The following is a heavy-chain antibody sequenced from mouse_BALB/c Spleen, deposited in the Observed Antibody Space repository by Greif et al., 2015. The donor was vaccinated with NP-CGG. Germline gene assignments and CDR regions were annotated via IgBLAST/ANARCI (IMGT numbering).Heavy chain of an antibody. D-gene: IGHD2-2*01. CDR1: GFAFSSYD. CDR3: ARKGIYYGYDGWYFDV. V-gene: IGHV5-12-1*01. CDR2: ISSGGGST. J-gene: IGHJ1*01. Sequence: EVKLVESGGGLVKPGGSLKLSCAASGFAFSSYDMSWVRQTPEKRLEWVAYISSGGGSTYYPDTVKGRFTISRDNAKNTLYLQMSSLKSEDTAMYYCARKGIYYGYDGWYFDVWGAGTTVTVSS.